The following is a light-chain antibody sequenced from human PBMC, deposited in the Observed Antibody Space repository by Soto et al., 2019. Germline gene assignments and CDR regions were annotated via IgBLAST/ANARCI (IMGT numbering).Light chain of an antibody. V-gene: IGKV1-5*01. CDR2: DAS. Sequence: DIQMTQSPSTLSASVGDRVTITCRASQSISSWLDWYQQKPGKAPKLLIYDASSLESGVPSRFSGSGSGTEFTLPISMLQPDEFTTYYCQQYNSYWTFGQGTKVEIK. CDR3: QQYNSYWT. J-gene: IGKJ1*01. CDR1: QSISSW.